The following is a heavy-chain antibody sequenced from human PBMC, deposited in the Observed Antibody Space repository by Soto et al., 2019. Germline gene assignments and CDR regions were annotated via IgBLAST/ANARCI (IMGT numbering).Heavy chain of an antibody. J-gene: IGHJ3*02. V-gene: IGHV4-59*01. CDR1: GASISRYY. Sequence: SETLSLTCTVSGASISRYYWSWVRQSPGKGLEWIGCIYYSGSTDYNPSLKSRVTMSVDTSKNQFSLKLSSVTAADTAVYYCARVWGGAFDIWGQGTMVTVSS. D-gene: IGHD3-10*01. CDR3: ARVWGGAFDI. CDR2: IYYSGST.